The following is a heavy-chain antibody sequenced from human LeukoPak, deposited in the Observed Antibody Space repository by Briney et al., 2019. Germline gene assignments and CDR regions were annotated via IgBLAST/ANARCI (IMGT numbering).Heavy chain of an antibody. CDR2: EYYSGSN. CDR1: GYYISSSTYY. V-gene: IGHV4-39*01. Sequence: SETLSLTCTVSGYYISSSTYYWGWIRQPPGKGLEWIGNEYYSGSNYYNPSLKSRVTISVDTSKDQFSLNLSSVTAADPAVFYCGRHAPYYYDISGYSTGGEGTLATV. CDR3: GRHAPYYYDISGYST. J-gene: IGHJ4*02. D-gene: IGHD3-22*01.